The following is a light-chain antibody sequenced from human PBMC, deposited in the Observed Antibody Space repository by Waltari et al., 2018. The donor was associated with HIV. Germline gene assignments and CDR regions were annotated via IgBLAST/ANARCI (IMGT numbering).Light chain of an antibody. J-gene: IGLJ2*01. CDR2: QDN. V-gene: IGLV3-1*01. Sequence: SYELTQPPSVSVSPGQTANIICSGNKLGDKNVCWYQQKPGQSPVLIIYQDNRRPSRVPERFSGSNSGNTATLIIIGTQAMDEADYYCQAWDSNTVVFGGGTKLTVL. CDR3: QAWDSNTVV. CDR1: KLGDKN.